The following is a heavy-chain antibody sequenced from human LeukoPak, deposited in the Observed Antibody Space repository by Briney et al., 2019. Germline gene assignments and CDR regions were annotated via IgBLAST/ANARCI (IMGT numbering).Heavy chain of an antibody. CDR2: IKEDGSES. Sequence: GGSLRLSCAASGFIFSTYWMSWVRQAPGKGLEWVANIKEDGSESHYVDSVKGRFTLSRDNAKNSLFLQMNSLRAEDTAVYYCVKNSGWYCLDYWGQGTLVTVSS. J-gene: IGHJ4*02. V-gene: IGHV3-7*03. CDR1: GFIFSTYW. D-gene: IGHD6-13*01. CDR3: VKNSGWYCLDY.